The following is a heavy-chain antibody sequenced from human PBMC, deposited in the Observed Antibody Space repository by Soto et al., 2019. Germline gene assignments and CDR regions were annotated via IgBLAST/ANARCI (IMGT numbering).Heavy chain of an antibody. D-gene: IGHD3-3*01. J-gene: IGHJ6*02. CDR2: ISGSGGST. CDR3: AKDRGVVAYYYYGMDV. Sequence: GGSLRLSCAASGFTFSGYAMSWVRQAPGKGLEWVSAISGSGGSTYYADSVKGRFTISRDNSKNTLYLQMNSLRAEDTAVYYCAKDRGVVAYYYYGMDVWGQGTTVTVSS. V-gene: IGHV3-23*01. CDR1: GFTFSGYA.